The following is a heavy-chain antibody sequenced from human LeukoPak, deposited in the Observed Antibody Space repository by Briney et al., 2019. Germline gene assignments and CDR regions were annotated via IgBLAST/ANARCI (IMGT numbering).Heavy chain of an antibody. CDR2: IWYDGSNK. CDR3: AKDARIILGDCYCGMDV. CDR1: GFTFSSYD. D-gene: IGHD2-15*01. Sequence: GRSLTLSCAASGFTFSSYDMHWLRHAPGKGLEWVAVIWYDGSNKYYADSVKGRFTISRDNSKHTLYLQMHSLRAEDTAVYYCAKDARIILGDCYCGMDVWGEGDTGTVSS. J-gene: IGHJ6*01. V-gene: IGHV3-33*06.